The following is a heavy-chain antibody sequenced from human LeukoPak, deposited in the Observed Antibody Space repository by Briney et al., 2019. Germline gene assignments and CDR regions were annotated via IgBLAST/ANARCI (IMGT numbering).Heavy chain of an antibody. CDR3: TTTLRFLEWPKGTFHY. CDR2: ISGSGSSA. J-gene: IGHJ4*02. V-gene: IGHV3-23*01. CDR1: GFTFSIYG. D-gene: IGHD3-3*01. Sequence: GGSLCLLCAASGFTFSIYGMGWVRLAAGEGLEWVSAISGSGSSADYADSVKGRFTISRDNSKNTLYLQMNSLRAEDTALYYCTTTLRFLEWPKGTFHYWGQGTLVTVSS.